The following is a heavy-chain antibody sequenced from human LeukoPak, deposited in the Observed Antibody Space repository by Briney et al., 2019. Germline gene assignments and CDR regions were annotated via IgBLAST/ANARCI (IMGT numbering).Heavy chain of an antibody. Sequence: SETLSLTCTVSGGSISSGGYYWSWIRQHPGKGLEWIGYIYYSGSTYYNPSLKSRVTISVDTSKNQFSLKLSSVTAADTAVYYCAKGRLTMTGLLLGWGQGTLVTVSS. D-gene: IGHD3-22*01. CDR3: AKGRLTMTGLLLG. CDR2: IYYSGST. J-gene: IGHJ4*02. CDR1: GGSISSGGYY. V-gene: IGHV4-31*03.